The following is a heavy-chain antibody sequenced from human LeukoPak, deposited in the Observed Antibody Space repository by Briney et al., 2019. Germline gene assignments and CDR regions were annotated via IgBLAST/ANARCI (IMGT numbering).Heavy chain of an antibody. Sequence: GGSLRLSCAASGFTFSSYWMSWVRQAPGKGLEWVSGISGSGGRTYYADSVKGRFTISRDNSKNTLYLQMNSLRAEDTAIYYCAKDGGTDDVYYFDYWGQGTLVTVSS. V-gene: IGHV3-23*01. CDR2: ISGSGGRT. J-gene: IGHJ4*02. CDR1: GFTFSSYW. CDR3: AKDGGTDDVYYFDY. D-gene: IGHD1-1*01.